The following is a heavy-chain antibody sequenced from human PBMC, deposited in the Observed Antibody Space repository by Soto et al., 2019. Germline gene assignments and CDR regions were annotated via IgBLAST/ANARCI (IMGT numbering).Heavy chain of an antibody. CDR2: IYYSGST. CDR3: AREGGYYDSSGYPPSGMDV. D-gene: IGHD3-22*01. Sequence: SETLSLTCTVSGGSITSGGYYWSWIRQHPGKGLEWIGYIYYSGSTYYNPSLKSRVTISVDTSKNQFSLKLSSVTAADTAVYYCAREGGYYDSSGYPPSGMDVWGQGTTVTVSS. J-gene: IGHJ6*02. V-gene: IGHV4-31*03. CDR1: GGSITSGGYY.